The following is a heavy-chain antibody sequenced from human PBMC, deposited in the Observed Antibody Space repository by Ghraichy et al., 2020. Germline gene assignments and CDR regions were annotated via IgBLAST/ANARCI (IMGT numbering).Heavy chain of an antibody. V-gene: IGHV3-23*01. D-gene: IGHD3-10*01. CDR3: AKDGRPVSGSYGNWYFDL. Sequence: GGSLRLSCAASGFTFSSYAMSWVRQAPGKGLEWVSAISGSGGTLYYGDSVKGRFTISRDNSKNTLYLQMNSLRAEDTAVYYCAKDGRPVSGSYGNWYFDLWGRGTLVTVSS. CDR2: ISGSGGTL. J-gene: IGHJ2*01. CDR1: GFTFSSYA.